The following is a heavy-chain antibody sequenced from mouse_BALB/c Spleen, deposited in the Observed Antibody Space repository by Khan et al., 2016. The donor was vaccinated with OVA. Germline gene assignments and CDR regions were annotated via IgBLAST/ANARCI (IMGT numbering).Heavy chain of an antibody. D-gene: IGHD2-1*01. V-gene: IGHV9-1*02. CDR1: GYAFTNYG. CDR2: INTYTGKP. CDR3: ARSGNSYALDY. J-gene: IGHJ4*01. Sequence: QIQLVQSGPELKKPGETVRISCKASGYAFTNYGVNWVKQAPGKGLKCMGWINTYTGKPTYPDDFKGRFAFSLETSASTAYLQINNLKNEDMAKYFCARSGNSYALDYWGQGTSVTVSS.